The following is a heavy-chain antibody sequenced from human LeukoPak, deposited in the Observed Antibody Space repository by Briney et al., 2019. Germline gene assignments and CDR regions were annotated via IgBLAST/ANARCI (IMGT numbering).Heavy chain of an antibody. CDR2: ISAYNGNT. CDR1: RYTFTRYG. J-gene: IGHJ4*02. CDR3: ARDKKGVLSAYDSSGYFYDY. Sequence: ASVKVSCKASRYTFTRYGISWVRQAPGQRLEWMGWISAYNGNTNYAQKLQGRVTMTTDTSTSTAYMELRSLRSDDTAVYYCARDKKGVLSAYDSSGYFYDYWGQGTLVTVSS. V-gene: IGHV1-18*01. D-gene: IGHD3-22*01.